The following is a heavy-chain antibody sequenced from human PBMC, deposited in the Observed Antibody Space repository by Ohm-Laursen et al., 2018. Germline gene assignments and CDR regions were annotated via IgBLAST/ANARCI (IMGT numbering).Heavy chain of an antibody. V-gene: IGHV4-4*07. D-gene: IGHD1-1*01. CDR3: ARDAPEARNEMDV. J-gene: IGHJ6*02. CDR2: VYPSGTT. Sequence: TLSLTCTVSGASISNYYWSWIRQPAGKGLEWIGRVYPSGTTYYNPSLKSRLTMSVDTSKNQFSMKLNSVTAADTALYYCARDAPEARNEMDVWGQGTPVTVSS. CDR1: GASISNYY.